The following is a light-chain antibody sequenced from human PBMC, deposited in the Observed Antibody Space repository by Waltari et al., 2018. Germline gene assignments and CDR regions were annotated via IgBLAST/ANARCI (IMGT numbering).Light chain of an antibody. CDR3: QQYYTFPYT. Sequence: VISMTQSPSFLSASRGDRVTISCRVSQGISTSLDWYQQKPGKAPDLLIHAASTLQTGVSSRFRGSGSGTDFTLTISGLQSEDVATYYCQQYYTFPYTFGQGTKLEIK. J-gene: IGKJ2*01. CDR1: QGISTS. V-gene: IGKV1D-8*01. CDR2: AAS.